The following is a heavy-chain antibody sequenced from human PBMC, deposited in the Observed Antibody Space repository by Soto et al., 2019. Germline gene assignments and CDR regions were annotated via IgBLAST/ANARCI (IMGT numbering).Heavy chain of an antibody. CDR3: ARDLGWFDP. CDR2: IKQDGSEK. Sequence: EVQLLESGGGLVQPGGSLRLSCAASGFTFSNYAMSWVRQAPGKGLEWVANIKQDGSEKYYVDSVKGRFTISRDNAKNSLYLQMNSLRAEDTAVYYCARDLGWFDPWGQGTLVTVSS. CDR1: GFTFSNYA. J-gene: IGHJ5*02. V-gene: IGHV3-7*05.